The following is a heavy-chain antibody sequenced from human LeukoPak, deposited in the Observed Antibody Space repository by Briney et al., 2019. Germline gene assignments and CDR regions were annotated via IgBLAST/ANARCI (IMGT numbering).Heavy chain of an antibody. Sequence: PSETLSLTCTVSGVSISSYYWSWIRQPAGKGLEWIGRIHTSGSTKYNPSLKSRVTMSVDTSKNQFSLKLSSVTAADTAVYYCARDKYYYDSSGSIRFDYWGQGTLVTVSS. V-gene: IGHV4-4*07. CDR2: IHTSGST. D-gene: IGHD3-22*01. CDR3: ARDKYYYDSSGSIRFDY. CDR1: GVSISSYY. J-gene: IGHJ4*02.